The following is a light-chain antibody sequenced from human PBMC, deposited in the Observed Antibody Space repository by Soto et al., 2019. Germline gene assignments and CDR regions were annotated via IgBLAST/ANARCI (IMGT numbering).Light chain of an antibody. CDR1: QSISHW. J-gene: IGKJ1*01. CDR2: QAS. CDR3: QHYHDFPWT. Sequence: DIQMTQSPSTLSASVGDRVTITCRASQSISHWLAWYQQKPGKAPTLLIFQASSLESGVPSRFSGSGSGTEFTLTISSLQPDDFATYYCQHYHDFPWTFGQGTTVDI. V-gene: IGKV1-5*03.